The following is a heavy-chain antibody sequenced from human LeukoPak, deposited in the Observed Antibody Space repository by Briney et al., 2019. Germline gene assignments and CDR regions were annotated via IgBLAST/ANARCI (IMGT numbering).Heavy chain of an antibody. Sequence: ASVTVSCKASGYTFTGYYMHWVRQAPGQGLEWMGWINPNSGGTNYAQKFQGRVTMTRDMSISTAYMELSRLRSDDTAVYYCARDRVGVANYNHFDYSGQGTLVTVSS. CDR3: ARDRVGVANYNHFDY. V-gene: IGHV1-2*02. CDR2: INPNSGGT. CDR1: GYTFTGYY. D-gene: IGHD3-10*01. J-gene: IGHJ4*02.